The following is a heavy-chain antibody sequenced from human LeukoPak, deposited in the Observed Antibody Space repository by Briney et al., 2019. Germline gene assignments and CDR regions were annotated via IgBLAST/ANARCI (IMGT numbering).Heavy chain of an antibody. CDR3: ARDMTAAGHYFDY. D-gene: IGHD6-13*01. CDR1: GVTFSSYA. CDR2: ISSSGTTI. V-gene: IGHV3-48*02. J-gene: IGHJ4*02. Sequence: GGSLRLSCAASGVTFSSYALSWVRQAPGKGLEWVSYISSSGTTIYYADSVKGRFTISRDNAKNSLYLQMNSLRDEDTAVYYCARDMTAAGHYFDYWGQGTLVTVSS.